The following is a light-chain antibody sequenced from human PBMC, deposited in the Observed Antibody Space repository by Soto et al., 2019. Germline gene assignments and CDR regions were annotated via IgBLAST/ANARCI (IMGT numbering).Light chain of an antibody. CDR2: STN. V-gene: IGLV8-61*01. Sequence: QTVVPQEPSLSVSPGRTVTLTCGLSSGSVSTSYYPSWYQQTPGQAPRTLIYSTNTRSSGVPDRFSGSILGNKAALTITGAQADDESDYYCVLYMGSGIWVFGGGTKLTVL. J-gene: IGLJ3*02. CDR3: VLYMGSGIWV. CDR1: SGSVSTSYY.